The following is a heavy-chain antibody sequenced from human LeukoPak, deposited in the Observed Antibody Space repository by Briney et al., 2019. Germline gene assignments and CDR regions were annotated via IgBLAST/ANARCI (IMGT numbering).Heavy chain of an antibody. J-gene: IGHJ4*02. CDR3: ARDHYDSSSASLDY. CDR1: GFTFSTFA. Sequence: GGSLRLSCAASGFTFSTFAIHWVRQAPGKGLEWVAVISYDGTNTYYADSVRGRFTISRDNSKNTLYLQMNSLRAEDAAVYFCARDHYDSSSASLDYWGQGTLVTVSS. CDR2: ISYDGTNT. D-gene: IGHD3-22*01. V-gene: IGHV3-30*04.